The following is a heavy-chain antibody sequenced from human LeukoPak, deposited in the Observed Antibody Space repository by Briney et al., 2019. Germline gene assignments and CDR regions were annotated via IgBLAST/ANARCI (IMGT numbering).Heavy chain of an antibody. D-gene: IGHD5-18*01. CDR1: GGSISSYY. CDR2: IYYSGST. V-gene: IGHV4-59*01. CDR3: ARLEYSYGYQTLYYFDY. Sequence: PSGTLSLTCTVSGGSISSYYWSWIRQPPGKGLEYIGYIYYSGSTNYNPSLKSRVTISVDTSKNQFSLKLSSVTAADTAVYYCARLEYSYGYQTLYYFDYWGQGTLVTVSS. J-gene: IGHJ4*02.